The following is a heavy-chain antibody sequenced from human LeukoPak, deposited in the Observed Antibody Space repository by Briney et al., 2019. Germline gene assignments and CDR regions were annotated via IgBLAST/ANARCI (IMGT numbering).Heavy chain of an antibody. V-gene: IGHV1-8*01. CDR3: ARQGYCSSTSCYPTDDAFDI. CDR1: GYTFTSYD. D-gene: IGHD2-2*01. Sequence: ASVKVSCKASGYTFTSYDINWVRQATGQGLEWMGWMNPNSGNTGYAQKFQGRVTMTTDTSTSTAYMELRSLRSDDTAVYYCARQGYCSSTSCYPTDDAFDIWGQGTMVTVSS. CDR2: MNPNSGNT. J-gene: IGHJ3*02.